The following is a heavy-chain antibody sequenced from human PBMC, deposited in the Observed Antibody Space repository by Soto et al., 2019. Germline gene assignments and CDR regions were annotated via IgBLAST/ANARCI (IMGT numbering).Heavy chain of an antibody. CDR1: GFTFSSYG. CDR2: ISYDGSNK. J-gene: IGHJ3*02. CDR3: AKDLDYAFDI. D-gene: IGHD4-17*01. Sequence: QVQVVESGGGVVQPGRSLRLSCAASGFTFSSYGMHWVRQAPGKGLEWVAVISYDGSNKYYADSVKGRFTISRDNSKNTLYLQMNSLRAEDTAVYYCAKDLDYAFDIWGQGTMVTVSS. V-gene: IGHV3-30*18.